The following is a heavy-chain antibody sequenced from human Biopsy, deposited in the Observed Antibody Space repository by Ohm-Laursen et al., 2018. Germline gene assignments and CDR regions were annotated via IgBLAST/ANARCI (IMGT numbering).Heavy chain of an antibody. Sequence: SLRLSCSASGLIFSDYCMSWIRQAPGKGLEWIAYISARDGVVYYADSVKGRFTISRDNTNNSLYLQMTSLRPEGTAVFYCARGKYKDFSTGLPRPYHYTLDFWGPGTTVTVSS. D-gene: IGHD3-22*01. J-gene: IGHJ6*02. CDR3: ARGKYKDFSTGLPRPYHYTLDF. CDR1: GLIFSDYC. CDR2: ISARDGVV. V-gene: IGHV3-11*01.